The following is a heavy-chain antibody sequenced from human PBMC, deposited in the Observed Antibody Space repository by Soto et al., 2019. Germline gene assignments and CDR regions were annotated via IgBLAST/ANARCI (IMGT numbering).Heavy chain of an antibody. V-gene: IGHV3-48*02. CDR1: GFTFSTYS. D-gene: IGHD4-17*01. Sequence: GGSLRLSCAASGFTFSTYSMHWVRQAPGKGLEWVSYISDDSGTIYYADSVKGRFTISRDNAKNSVYLQMNSLRDDDTATYYCAREPSGGDDYGDPRESWGQGTLVTVS. CDR2: ISDDSGTI. J-gene: IGHJ5*02. CDR3: AREPSGGDDYGDPRES.